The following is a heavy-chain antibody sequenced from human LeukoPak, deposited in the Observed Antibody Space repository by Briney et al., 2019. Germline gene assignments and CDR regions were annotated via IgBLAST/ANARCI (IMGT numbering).Heavy chain of an antibody. V-gene: IGHV3-23*01. CDR1: GFTFSSYA. J-gene: IGHJ4*02. Sequence: GGSLRLSCVASGFTFSSYAMSWVRQAPGKGLEWVSGISGSGGSTYYADSVKGRFPISRDNSKNTLFLQMNSLRAEDTAVYYCAKETYSSGWYPYFDYWGQGTLVTVSS. D-gene: IGHD6-19*01. CDR2: ISGSGGST. CDR3: AKETYSSGWYPYFDY.